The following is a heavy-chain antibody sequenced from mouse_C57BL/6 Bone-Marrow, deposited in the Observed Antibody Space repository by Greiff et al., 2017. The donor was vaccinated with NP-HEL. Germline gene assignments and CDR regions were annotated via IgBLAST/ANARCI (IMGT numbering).Heavy chain of an antibody. CDR2: ISDGGSYT. J-gene: IGHJ2*01. D-gene: IGHD1-1*01. V-gene: IGHV5-4*01. Sequence: DVMLVESGGGLVKPGGSLKLSCAASGFTFSSYAMSWVRQTPEKRLEWVATISDGGSYTYYPDNVKGRFTISRDNAKNNLYLQMSHLKSEDTAMYYCAREEDYGSSIDYWGQGTTLTVSS. CDR1: GFTFSSYA. CDR3: AREEDYGSSIDY.